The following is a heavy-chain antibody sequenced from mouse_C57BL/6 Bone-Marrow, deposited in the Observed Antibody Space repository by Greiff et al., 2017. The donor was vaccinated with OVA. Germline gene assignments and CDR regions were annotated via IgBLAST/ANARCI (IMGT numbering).Heavy chain of an antibody. CDR2: INPNYGTT. CDR3: ARCFYYGNWGYFDV. CDR1: GYSFTDYN. V-gene: IGHV1-39*01. J-gene: IGHJ1*03. Sequence: EVKLQESGPELVKPGASVKISCKASGYSFTDYNMNWVKQSNGKSLEWIGVINPNYGTTSYNQKFKGKATLTVDQSSSTAYMQLNSLTSEDSAVYYCARCFYYGNWGYFDVWGTGTTVTVSS. D-gene: IGHD2-1*01.